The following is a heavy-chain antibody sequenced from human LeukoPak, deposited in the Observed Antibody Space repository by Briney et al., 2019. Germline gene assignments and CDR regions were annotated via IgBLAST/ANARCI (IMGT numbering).Heavy chain of an antibody. J-gene: IGHJ4*02. CDR2: IFYSGST. D-gene: IGHD5-18*01. CDR3: ARLDWVHTDLLYYFAY. CDR1: GGSISSIYYY. Sequence: SETLSLTCTVSGGSISSIYYYWGWIRQPPGKGLEWIGSIFYSGSTYYNPSLKSRVTIPVDTSKNQFSLKLSSVTAADTAVYYCARLDWVHTDLLYYFAYGGQGTLVTVSS. V-gene: IGHV4-39*01.